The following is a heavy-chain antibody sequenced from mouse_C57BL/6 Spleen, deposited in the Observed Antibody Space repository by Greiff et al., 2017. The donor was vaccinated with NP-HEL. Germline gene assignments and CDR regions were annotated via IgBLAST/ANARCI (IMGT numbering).Heavy chain of an antibody. CDR1: GFTFSSYA. Sequence: EVNVVESGGGLVKPGGSLKLSCAASGFTFSSYAMSWVRQTPEKRLEWVATISDGGSYTYYPDNVKGRFTISRDNAKNNLYLQMSHLKSEDTAMYYCARENYDYDERGLDYWGQGTTLTVSS. V-gene: IGHV5-4*01. D-gene: IGHD2-4*01. CDR3: ARENYDYDERGLDY. CDR2: ISDGGSYT. J-gene: IGHJ2*01.